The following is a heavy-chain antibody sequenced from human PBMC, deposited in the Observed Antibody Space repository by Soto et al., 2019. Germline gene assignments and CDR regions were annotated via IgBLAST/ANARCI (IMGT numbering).Heavy chain of an antibody. D-gene: IGHD3-22*01. CDR2: LTWNGEVL. V-gene: IGHV3-9*01. CDR3: VKDSESSGYLTPLDY. Sequence: GGSLRLSCVASGFTFDDYAIHWVRQTPGKGLEWVSGLTWNGEVLGYADSVKGRFTISRDNAKNSLYLEMNSLRPEDTALYYCVKDSESSGYLTPLDYWGQGTQVTVSS. J-gene: IGHJ4*02. CDR1: GFTFDDYA.